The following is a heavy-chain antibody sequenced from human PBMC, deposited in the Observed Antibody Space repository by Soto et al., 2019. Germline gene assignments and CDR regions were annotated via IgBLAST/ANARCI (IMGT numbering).Heavy chain of an antibody. D-gene: IGHD3-10*01. CDR2: IHTSGST. J-gene: IGHJ6*02. V-gene: IGHV4-4*07. CDR1: SGSVSSYY. CDR3: SRGGKVGSYYYYGMDV. Sequence: SETLCLTCTVSSGSVSSYYWSWIRQPAGKGLEWLGRIHTSGSTNYNPSLESRLTMSIDTSKSQFSLELTSVTAADTAVYYCSRGGKVGSYYYYGMDVWGQGTTVTVSS.